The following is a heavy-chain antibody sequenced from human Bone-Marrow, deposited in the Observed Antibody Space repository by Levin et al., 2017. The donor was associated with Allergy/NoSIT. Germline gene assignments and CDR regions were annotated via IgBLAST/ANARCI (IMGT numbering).Heavy chain of an antibody. CDR1: GGSISDYY. D-gene: IGHD5-24*01. Sequence: PSETLSLTCSVSGGSISDYYWNWIRQSPGKGLEWIGYMYYNGITNYNPSLKSRVTTSIDTSKNQFSLKLSSVTAADTAVYYCARGHLIPTMKDAFDIWGQGTVVTVSS. J-gene: IGHJ3*02. V-gene: IGHV4-59*01. CDR3: ARGHLIPTMKDAFDI. CDR2: MYYNGIT.